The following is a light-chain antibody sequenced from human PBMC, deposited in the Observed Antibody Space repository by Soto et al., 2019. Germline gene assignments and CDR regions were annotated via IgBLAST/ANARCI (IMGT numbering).Light chain of an antibody. Sequence: DIQMTQSPSSLSASVGDRVTITCRASQSISIYLYWYQQKTGKAPKVLIYATSNLGSGVPSRFSGSGSATDFTLTISSLQPEDFATYYCQQSYNTPETFGQGTKLESK. CDR1: QSISIY. V-gene: IGKV1-39*01. CDR2: ATS. J-gene: IGKJ2*01. CDR3: QQSYNTPET.